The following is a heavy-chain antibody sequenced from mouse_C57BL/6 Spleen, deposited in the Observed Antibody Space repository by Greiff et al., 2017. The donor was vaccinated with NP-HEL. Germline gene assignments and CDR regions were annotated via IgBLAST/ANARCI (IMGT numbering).Heavy chain of an antibody. J-gene: IGHJ2*01. V-gene: IGHV1-15*01. CDR3: TREEGYDYDEYFDY. D-gene: IGHD2-4*01. Sequence: VKLMESGAELVRPGASVTLSCKASGYTFTDYEMHWVKQTPVHGLEWIGAIDPETGGTAYNQKFKGKAILTADKSSSTAYMELRSLTSEDSAVYYCTREEGYDYDEYFDYWGQGTTLTVSS. CDR1: GYTFTDYE. CDR2: IDPETGGT.